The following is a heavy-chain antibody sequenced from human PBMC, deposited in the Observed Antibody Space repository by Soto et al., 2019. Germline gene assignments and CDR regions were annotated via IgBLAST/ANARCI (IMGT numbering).Heavy chain of an antibody. CDR3: ARDYDILTGYYKAGTYYYYGMDV. D-gene: IGHD3-9*01. CDR1: GYTFTNYG. V-gene: IGHV1-46*03. Sequence: ASVKVSCKASGYTFTNYGIRWVRQAPGQGLEWMGIINPSGGSTSYAQKFQARVTMTRDTSTSTVYMELSSLRSEDTAVYYCARDYDILTGYYKAGTYYYYGMDVWGQGTTVTVSS. J-gene: IGHJ6*02. CDR2: INPSGGST.